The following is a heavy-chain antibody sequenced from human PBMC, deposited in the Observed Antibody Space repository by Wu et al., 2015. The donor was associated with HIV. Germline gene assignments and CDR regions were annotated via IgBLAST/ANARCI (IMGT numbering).Heavy chain of an antibody. CDR3: ARGGSVFAGIVEIITVRFAY. CDR1: GYTFTGHY. D-gene: IGHD1-26*01. CDR2: INPKSGGT. J-gene: IGHJ4*02. Sequence: QVQLVQSGAEVKKPGASVKVSCKASGYTFTGHYMHWVRQAPGQGLEWMGWINPKSGGTSYAQKFQGRVTMTSDTSISTAYMDLRRLTSDDTGLYYCARGGSVFAGIVEIITVRFAYWGQGTLVTVSS. V-gene: IGHV1-2*02.